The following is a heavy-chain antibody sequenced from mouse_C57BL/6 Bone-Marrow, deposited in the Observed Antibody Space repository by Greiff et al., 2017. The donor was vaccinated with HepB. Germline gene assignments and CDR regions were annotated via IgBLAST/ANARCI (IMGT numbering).Heavy chain of an antibody. V-gene: IGHV1-76*01. CDR1: GYTFTDYY. J-gene: IGHJ2*01. CDR2: IYPGSGNT. Sequence: QVQLQQSGAELVRPGASVKLSCKASGYTFTDYYINWVKQRPGQGLEWIARIYPGSGNTYYNEKFKGKATLTAEKSSSTAYMQLSSLTSEDSAVYFCARGGTRGYWGQGTTLTVSS. D-gene: IGHD3-3*01. CDR3: ARGGTRGY.